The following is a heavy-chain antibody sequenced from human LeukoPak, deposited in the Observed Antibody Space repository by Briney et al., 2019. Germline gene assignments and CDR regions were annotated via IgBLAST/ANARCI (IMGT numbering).Heavy chain of an antibody. CDR2: IYYSGST. CDR3: ARENAIFGVAGHWFDP. D-gene: IGHD3-3*01. V-gene: IGHV4-39*07. J-gene: IGHJ5*02. CDR1: GGSVSSSSYY. Sequence: SETLSLTCTVSGGSVSSSSYYWGWIRQPPGKGLEWIVSIYYSGSTYYNPSLKSRVTISVDTSKNQFSLKLSSVTAADTAVYYCARENAIFGVAGHWFDPWGQGTLVTVSS.